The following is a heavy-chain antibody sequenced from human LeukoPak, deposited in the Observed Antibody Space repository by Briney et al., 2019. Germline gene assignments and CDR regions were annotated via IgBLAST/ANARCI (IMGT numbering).Heavy chain of an antibody. CDR1: GGSISSYY. D-gene: IGHD6-13*01. CDR3: ARLAQQLGRGVNWFDP. V-gene: IGHV4-4*07. CDR2: IYTSGST. J-gene: IGHJ5*02. Sequence: SETLSLTCTVSGGSISSYYWSWIRQPAGKGLEWIGRIYTSGSTNYNPSLKSRVTMSVDTSKNQFSLKLSSVTAADTAVYYCARLAQQLGRGVNWFDPWGQGTLVTVSS.